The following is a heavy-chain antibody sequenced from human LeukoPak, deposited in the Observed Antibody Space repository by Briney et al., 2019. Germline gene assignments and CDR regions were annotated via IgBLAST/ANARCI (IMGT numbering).Heavy chain of an antibody. CDR1: GFTVNSNY. CDR2: IYKDGRT. Sequence: PGGSLRLSCEASGFTVNSNYMSWVRQAPGKGLERVSIIYKDGRTYYEDSVKGRFTISRDNSRNMLYLQMNSLRAEDTAVYYCARDVNSYAHCGHWGQGTLVTVSS. CDR3: ARDVNSYAHCGH. D-gene: IGHD5-18*01. J-gene: IGHJ4*02. V-gene: IGHV3-53*01.